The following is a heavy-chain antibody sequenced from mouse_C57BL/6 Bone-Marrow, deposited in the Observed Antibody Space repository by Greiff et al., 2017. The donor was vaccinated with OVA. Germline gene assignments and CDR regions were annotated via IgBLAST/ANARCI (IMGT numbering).Heavy chain of an antibody. D-gene: IGHD3-1*01. V-gene: IGHV7-3*01. Sequence: EVMLVESGGGLVQPGGSLSLSCAASGFTFTAYYMSWVRQPPGKALEWLGFIRNKANGYTTEYSASVKGRFTISRDNSQSILYLPMNALRAEESATYYCAGYGANALYYYAMDYWSQGTSGTVSS. CDR1: GFTFTAYY. CDR3: AGYGANALYYYAMDY. J-gene: IGHJ4*01. CDR2: IRNKANGYTT.